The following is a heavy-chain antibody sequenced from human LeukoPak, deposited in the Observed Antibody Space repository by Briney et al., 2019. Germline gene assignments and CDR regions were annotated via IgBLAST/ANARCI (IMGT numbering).Heavy chain of an antibody. D-gene: IGHD3-22*01. CDR2: IYSGGST. CDR1: GFTVTSNY. V-gene: IGHV3-53*01. J-gene: IGHJ4*02. CDR3: ARDSPSYDSSGYYAY. Sequence: RGSLRHSCAASGFTVTSNYMSWVRQAPGKGLEWVSVIYSGGSTYYTDSVKGRFTISRDNSKNTLYLQMSSLRAEDTAVYYCARDSPSYDSSGYYAYGGQGTRVTASS.